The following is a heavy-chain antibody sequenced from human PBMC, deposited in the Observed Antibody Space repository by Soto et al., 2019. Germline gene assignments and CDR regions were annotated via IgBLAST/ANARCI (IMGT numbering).Heavy chain of an antibody. D-gene: IGHD3-10*01. CDR2: IYYSGST. V-gene: IGHV4-59*01. Sequence: SETLSLTCTVSGGSISSYYWSWIRQPPGKGLEWIGYIYYSGSTNYNPSLKSRVTISVDTSKNQFSLKLSSVTAADTAVYYCAIRVFLDEALGGGPFDYWGQGTLVTVSS. J-gene: IGHJ4*02. CDR3: AIRVFLDEALGGGPFDY. CDR1: GGSISSYY.